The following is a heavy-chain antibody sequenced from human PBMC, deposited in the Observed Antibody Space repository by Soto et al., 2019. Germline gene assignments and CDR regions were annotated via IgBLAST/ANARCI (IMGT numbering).Heavy chain of an antibody. V-gene: IGHV1-2*02. CDR3: ARRLPFMVRGVIIAPDSYYYYGMDV. CDR2: INPNSGGT. Sequence: AAGKVSGKASGYTFTGYYMHWVRQAPGQGLEWMGWINPNSGGTNYAQKFQGRVTMTRDTSISTAYMELSRLRSDDTAVYYCARRLPFMVRGVIIAPDSYYYYGMDVWGQGTTVTVSS. CDR1: GYTFTGYY. D-gene: IGHD3-10*01. J-gene: IGHJ6*02.